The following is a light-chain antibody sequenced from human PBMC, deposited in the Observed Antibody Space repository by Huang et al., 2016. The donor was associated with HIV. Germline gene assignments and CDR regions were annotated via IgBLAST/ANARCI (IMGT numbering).Light chain of an antibody. Sequence: DILMTQSPVTLSVPPGERATLSCRASQHLGSNQAWYQQNPGHPPRLLIYDASTRATGAPARFSGSGSKTDFNLTIDSLQSEDSALYFCQQYNKWPRTFGQGTKLEIK. CDR2: DAS. V-gene: IGKV3D-15*01. CDR1: QHLGSN. J-gene: IGKJ1*01. CDR3: QQYNKWPRT.